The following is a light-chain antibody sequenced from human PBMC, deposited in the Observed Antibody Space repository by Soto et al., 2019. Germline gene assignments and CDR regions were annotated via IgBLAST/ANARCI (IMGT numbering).Light chain of an antibody. CDR3: QQYGRSPGLFT. V-gene: IGKV3-20*01. CDR2: GAS. CDR1: QSVISNF. J-gene: IGKJ3*01. Sequence: EIVLTQSPGTLSLSPGERATLSCRASQSVISNFLAWYQQKPGQAPRVLIYGASSRATGIPDRFSGSGSGTDFTLTIIRLEPEDFAVYYCQQYGRSPGLFTFGPGTKVDV.